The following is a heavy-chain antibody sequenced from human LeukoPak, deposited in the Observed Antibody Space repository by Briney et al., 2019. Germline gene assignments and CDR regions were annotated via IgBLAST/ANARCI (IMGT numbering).Heavy chain of an antibody. CDR3: AKDFASSGYYYDGFDHY. J-gene: IGHJ4*02. D-gene: IGHD3-22*01. Sequence: GGSLRLSCAASGFTFSSYAMSWVRQAPGKGLEWVSAISGSGGSTYYADSVKGRFTISRDNSKSTLYLQMNSLRAEDTAVYYCAKDFASSGYYYDGFDHYWGQGTLVTVSS. V-gene: IGHV3-23*01. CDR1: GFTFSSYA. CDR2: ISGSGGST.